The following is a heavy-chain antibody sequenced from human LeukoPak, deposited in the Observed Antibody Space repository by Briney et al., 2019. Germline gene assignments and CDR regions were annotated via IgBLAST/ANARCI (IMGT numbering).Heavy chain of an antibody. V-gene: IGHV3-23*01. CDR1: GFTFSSYA. CDR3: AKATILAAAGPTDFDY. D-gene: IGHD6-13*01. J-gene: IGHJ4*02. CDR2: ISGSGGIT. Sequence: GGSLRLSCAASGFTFSSYAMSWVRQAPGKGLEWVSAISGSGGITYYADPVKGRFTISRDNSKNTLYLQMNSLRAEDTAAYYCAKATILAAAGPTDFDYWGQGTLVTVSS.